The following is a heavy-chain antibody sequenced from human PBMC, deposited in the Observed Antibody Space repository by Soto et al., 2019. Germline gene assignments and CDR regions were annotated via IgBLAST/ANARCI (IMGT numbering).Heavy chain of an antibody. CDR1: GFTFSSYA. CDR3: ARDLVSIVLVPAAIDGYYYGMDV. CDR2: ISYDGSNK. D-gene: IGHD2-2*01. V-gene: IGHV3-30-3*01. J-gene: IGHJ6*02. Sequence: QVQLVESGGGVVQPGRSLRLSCAASGFTFSSYAMHWVRQAPGKGLEWVAVISYDGSNKYYADSVKGRFTISRDNSKNTLYLQMNSLRAEDTAVYYCARDLVSIVLVPAAIDGYYYGMDVWGQGTTVTVSS.